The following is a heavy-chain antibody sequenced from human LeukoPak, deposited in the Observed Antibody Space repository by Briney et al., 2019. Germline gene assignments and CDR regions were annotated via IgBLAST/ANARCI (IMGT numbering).Heavy chain of an antibody. CDR2: ISSGGST. CDR1: GFTFNNYA. CDR3: ARDSSGWSRDY. Sequence: TGGSLRLSCAAAGFTFNNYAMSWVRQAPGKGLKWVSGISSGGSTYYADSVKGRFTISRDNAKNSLYLQMNSLRAEDTAVYYCARDSSGWSRDYWGQGTLVTVSS. J-gene: IGHJ4*02. D-gene: IGHD6-19*01. V-gene: IGHV3-21*01.